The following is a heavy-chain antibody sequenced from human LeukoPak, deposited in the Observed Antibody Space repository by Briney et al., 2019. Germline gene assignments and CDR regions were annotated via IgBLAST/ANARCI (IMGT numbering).Heavy chain of an antibody. J-gene: IGHJ4*02. CDR3: ARYPRPSYYFDY. CDR2: IKQDGSEK. CDR1: GFTFSSYW. V-gene: IGHV3-7*01. D-gene: IGHD5-12*01. Sequence: AGGSLRLFCAASGFTFSSYWMSWIRHAPGKGLEWVANIKQDGSEKYYVDSVKGRFTISRDNAKNSVYLQMNSLRAEDTGVYYCARYPRPSYYFDYWGRGTLATISS.